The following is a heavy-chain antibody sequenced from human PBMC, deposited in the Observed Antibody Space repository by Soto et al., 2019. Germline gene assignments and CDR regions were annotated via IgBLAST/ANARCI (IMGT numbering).Heavy chain of an antibody. Sequence: PGGSLRLSCAASGFTFSSYAMSWVRQAPGKGLEWVSAISGSGGSTYYADSVKGRFTISRDNSKNTLYLQMNSLRAEDTAVYYCAKQPDYDSSGYYEKAFDYWGQGTLVTVSS. CDR3: AKQPDYDSSGYYEKAFDY. CDR1: GFTFSSYA. J-gene: IGHJ4*02. CDR2: ISGSGGST. V-gene: IGHV3-23*01. D-gene: IGHD3-22*01.